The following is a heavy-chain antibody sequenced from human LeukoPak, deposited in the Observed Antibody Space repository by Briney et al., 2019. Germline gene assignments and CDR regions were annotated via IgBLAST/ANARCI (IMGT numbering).Heavy chain of an antibody. CDR1: GGTFSSYA. Sequence: VASVTVSFKGSGGTFSSYASSWVRQAPGQGLEWVGGIIPISGTANYSQKFQARVTITPDQSTSTAYMELSSLISEHTAVYYCARDLTNDDSYYYYMDVWGKGTTVTVSS. CDR2: IIPISGTA. J-gene: IGHJ6*03. CDR3: ARDLTNDDSYYYYMDV. V-gene: IGHV1-69*13. D-gene: IGHD1-1*01.